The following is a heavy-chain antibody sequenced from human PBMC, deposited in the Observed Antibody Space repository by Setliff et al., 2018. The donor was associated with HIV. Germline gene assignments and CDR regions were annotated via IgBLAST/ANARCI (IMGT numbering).Heavy chain of an antibody. CDR1: GYAINNNFF. D-gene: IGHD4-17*01. Sequence: PSETLSLTCAVSGYAINNNFFWGWVRQPPGKGLEWIGSIYHNGITYYNPSLKSRVTISVDTSQNQFSLKLSSVTAADTAIYYCARRIYGNNPYFDYWSQGTLVTVSS. CDR3: ARRIYGNNPYFDY. J-gene: IGHJ4*02. CDR2: IYHNGIT. V-gene: IGHV4-38-2*01.